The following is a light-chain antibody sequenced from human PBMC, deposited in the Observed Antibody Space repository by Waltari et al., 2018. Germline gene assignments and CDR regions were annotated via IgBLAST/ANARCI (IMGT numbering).Light chain of an antibody. CDR2: AAS. V-gene: IGKV1-39*01. CDR3: QQSYSTLSLT. CDR1: QSISNY. J-gene: IGKJ4*01. Sequence: DIKMTQSPSSLSASVGDRVTITCRTSQSISNYLNWYQQKPGKAPKLLIYAASSLQSGVPSRFSGSGSGTDFTLTISSLQPEDFATYYCQQSYSTLSLTFGGGTKVEIK.